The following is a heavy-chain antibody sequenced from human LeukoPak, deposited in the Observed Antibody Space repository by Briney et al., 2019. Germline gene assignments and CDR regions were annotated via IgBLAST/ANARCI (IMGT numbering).Heavy chain of an antibody. CDR1: GFTFGKYW. CDR2: IKLDGSEK. J-gene: IGHJ4*02. V-gene: IGHV3-7*03. CDR3: ARDQYDTWSRRGNFDS. D-gene: IGHD3-3*01. Sequence: GGSLRLSCVASGFTFGKYWMSWVRQAPGKGLEWVANIKLDGSEKNYVDSVNGRFTISRDNTKNSLYLQMNSLRAEDTAVFYCARDQYDTWSRRGNFDSWGQGTLVIVSS.